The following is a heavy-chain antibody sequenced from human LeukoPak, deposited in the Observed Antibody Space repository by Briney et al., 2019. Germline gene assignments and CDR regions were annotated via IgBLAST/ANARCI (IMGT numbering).Heavy chain of an antibody. J-gene: IGHJ4*02. CDR2: ISAYNGNT. Sequence: GASVKVSCKASGYTFTSYGISWVRQAPGQGLEWMGWISAYNGNTNYAQKLQGRVTLTTDTSTSTAYMELRSLRSDDTAVYYCARDGTDYGDYTVDYWGQGTLVTVSS. D-gene: IGHD4-17*01. CDR3: ARDGTDYGDYTVDY. V-gene: IGHV1-18*01. CDR1: GYTFTSYG.